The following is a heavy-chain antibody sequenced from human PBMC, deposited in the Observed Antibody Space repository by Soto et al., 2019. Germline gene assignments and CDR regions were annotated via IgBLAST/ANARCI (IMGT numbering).Heavy chain of an antibody. D-gene: IGHD2-2*01. CDR3: ARAGDIVVVPAVPPGFGNWFDP. V-gene: IGHV3-21*01. Sequence: PGGTLRLTCAASGFTFSCYSMNWVRQVPGKGLEWVSSISSSSSYIYYADSVKGRFTISRDNAKNSLYLQMNSLRAEDTAVYYCARAGDIVVVPAVPPGFGNWFDPWGQGTLVTVSS. CDR1: GFTFSCYS. J-gene: IGHJ5*02. CDR2: ISSSSSYI.